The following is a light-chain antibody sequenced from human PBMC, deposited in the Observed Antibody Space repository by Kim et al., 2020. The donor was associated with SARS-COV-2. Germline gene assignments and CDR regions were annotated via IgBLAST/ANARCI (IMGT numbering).Light chain of an antibody. J-gene: IGKJ4*01. CDR1: QSIGTR. CDR3: QQSYSTPWLS. CDR2: SAS. V-gene: IGKV1-39*01. Sequence: IQMTQSPSSLAASVGDKITIACRASQSIGTRLNWYQQRPGKAPKPLIYSASTLQSGVPSRFSGTGSGTDFTLTISSLQPEDFATYYCQQSYSTPWLSFGGGTKVYIK.